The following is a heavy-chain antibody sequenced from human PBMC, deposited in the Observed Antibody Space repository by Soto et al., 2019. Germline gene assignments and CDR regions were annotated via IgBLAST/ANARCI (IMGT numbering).Heavy chain of an antibody. V-gene: IGHV4-39*07. CDR2: IYYSEST. CDR1: DGSIRSSSYY. D-gene: IGHD3-22*01. J-gene: IGHJ4*02. CDR3: ARSMYYSDDSNYSPFDY. Sequence: PSVPMSDTCSVADGSIRSSSYYWGRKSQPPGKGLEWIGSIYYSESTYYNPSLKSRVTISVDTSKNQFSLKLSSVTAADTAVYYCARSMYYSDDSNYSPFDYWGPGTLVTVSS.